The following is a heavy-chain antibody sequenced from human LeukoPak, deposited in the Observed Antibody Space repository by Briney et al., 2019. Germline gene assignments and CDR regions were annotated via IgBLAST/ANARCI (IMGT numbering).Heavy chain of an antibody. D-gene: IGHD3-22*01. V-gene: IGHV5-51*01. J-gene: IGHJ4*02. CDR2: IYPGDSDT. Sequence: GESLKISCKGSGYSFTSYWIGWVRQMPGKGLEWMGIIYPGDSDTRYSPSFQGQATISADKSISTAYLQWSSLKASDTAMYYCARSNYYYDSSDYYFDYWGQGTLVTVSS. CDR3: ARSNYYYDSSDYYFDY. CDR1: GYSFTSYW.